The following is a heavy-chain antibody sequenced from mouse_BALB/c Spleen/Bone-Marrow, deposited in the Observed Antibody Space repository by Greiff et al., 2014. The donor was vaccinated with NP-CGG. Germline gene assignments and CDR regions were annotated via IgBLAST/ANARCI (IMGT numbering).Heavy chain of an antibody. J-gene: IGHJ2*01. Sequence: EVKLMESGGGLVQPGGSLRLSCATSGFTFTDYYMNWVRQPPGKALEWWGFIRNEANGYTTEYSASVKSRFTISRDNSQNILYLQMNTLRADDSATYYCARDKGRVFFDYWGQGTTLTVSS. V-gene: IGHV7-3*02. CDR1: GFTFTDYY. CDR3: ARDKGRVFFDY. CDR2: IRNEANGYTT.